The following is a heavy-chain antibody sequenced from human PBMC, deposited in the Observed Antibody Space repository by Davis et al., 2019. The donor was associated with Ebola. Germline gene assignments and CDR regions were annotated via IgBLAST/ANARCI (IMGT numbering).Heavy chain of an antibody. D-gene: IGHD2-2*01. J-gene: IGHJ6*03. CDR3: ARDRVYCSSTSCYFDYMDV. V-gene: IGHV3-48*02. Sequence: GESLKISCAASGFTFSSYSMNWVRQAPGKGLEWVSYISSSSSTIYYADSVKGRFTISRDNAKNSLYLQMNSLRDEDTAVYYCARDRVYCSSTSCYFDYMDVWGKGTTVTVSS. CDR1: GFTFSSYS. CDR2: ISSSSSTI.